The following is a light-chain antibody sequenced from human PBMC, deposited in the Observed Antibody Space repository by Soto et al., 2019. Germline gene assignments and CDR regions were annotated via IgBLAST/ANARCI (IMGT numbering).Light chain of an antibody. V-gene: IGLV2-14*01. Sequence: SALTQPGSGSGSPGQSITISCTGTSSDGGGYDYLSWYQLHPGKAPKLMVFEVNNRPPVVSYRFSGSKSGNTASLTISALQVEDEAASFCSSYYIKTAELFGPGTKVTLL. CDR1: SSDGGGYDY. CDR2: EVN. CDR3: SSYYIKTAEL. J-gene: IGLJ1*01.